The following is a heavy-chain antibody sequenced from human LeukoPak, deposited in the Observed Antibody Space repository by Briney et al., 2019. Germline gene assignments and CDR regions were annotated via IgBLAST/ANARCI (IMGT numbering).Heavy chain of an antibody. Sequence: GGSLRLSCVASGFTFRTYGMHWVRQTPDKGLEWVTFIGIDENIKYYRDSVKGRFTISRDTSKNTVSLQMNSLRADDTAVYYCARDSARGGASSGDFDSWGQGTLVTVSS. CDR2: IGIDENIK. D-gene: IGHD3-10*01. V-gene: IGHV3-30*02. CDR1: GFTFRTYG. J-gene: IGHJ4*02. CDR3: ARDSARGGASSGDFDS.